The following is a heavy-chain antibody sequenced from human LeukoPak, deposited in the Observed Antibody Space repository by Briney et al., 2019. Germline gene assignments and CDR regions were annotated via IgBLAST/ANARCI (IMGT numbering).Heavy chain of an antibody. J-gene: IGHJ3*02. CDR1: EFTFSSYG. CDR2: IRYDGSNK. CDR3: AKTLRELSGGAFDI. V-gene: IGHV3-30*02. D-gene: IGHD1-26*01. Sequence: AGGSLRLSCAASEFTFSSYGMHWVRQAPGKGLEWVAFIRYDGSNKYYADSVKGRFTISRDSSKNTLYLQMNSLRAEDTAVYYCAKTLRELSGGAFDIWGQGTMVTVSS.